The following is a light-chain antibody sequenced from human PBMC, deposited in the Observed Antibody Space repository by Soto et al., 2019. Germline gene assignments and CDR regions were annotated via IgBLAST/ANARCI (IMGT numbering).Light chain of an antibody. Sequence: QSVLTQPPSVSGAPGQRVTMSCTGSSSNIGAGYDVHWYQQLPGTAPKLLIYGNINRPSGVPDRFSGSKSGTSASLAITGLQAEDEAAYYCQSYVSSLSRSVFGGGTKLTVL. CDR1: SSNIGAGYD. CDR3: QSYVSSLSRSV. CDR2: GNI. J-gene: IGLJ2*01. V-gene: IGLV1-40*01.